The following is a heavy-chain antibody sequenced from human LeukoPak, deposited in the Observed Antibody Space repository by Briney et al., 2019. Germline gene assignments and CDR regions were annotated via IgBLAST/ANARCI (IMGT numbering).Heavy chain of an antibody. J-gene: IGHJ6*04. V-gene: IGHV3-30*02. CDR3: AKDRCSNGIGCYYYYMDV. CDR2: IQHDGSNQ. D-gene: IGHD2-8*01. CDR1: GFTFSSYE. Sequence: GGSLRPSCAASGFTFSSYEMNWVRQAPGKGLEWVAYIQHDGSNQQYADSVKGRFSISRDSSKNILYLQMNSLRAEDTAVYYCAKDRCSNGIGCYYYYMDVWGKGTTVTISS.